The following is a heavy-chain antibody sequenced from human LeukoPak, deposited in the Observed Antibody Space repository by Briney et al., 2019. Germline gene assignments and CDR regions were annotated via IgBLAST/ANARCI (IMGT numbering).Heavy chain of an antibody. V-gene: IGHV1-69*13. CDR1: GGTFSSYA. J-gene: IGHJ6*03. Sequence: SAKVSCKASGGTFSSYAISWVRQAPGQGLEWMGGIIPIFGTANYAQKFQGRVTITADESTSTAYMELSSLRSEDTAVYYCARGSIAARPYYYYMDVWGKGTTVTVSS. D-gene: IGHD6-6*01. CDR3: ARGSIAARPYYYYMDV. CDR2: IIPIFGTA.